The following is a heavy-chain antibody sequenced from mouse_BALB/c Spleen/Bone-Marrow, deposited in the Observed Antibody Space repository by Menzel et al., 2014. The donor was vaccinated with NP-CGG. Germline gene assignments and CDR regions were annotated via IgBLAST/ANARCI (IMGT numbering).Heavy chain of an antibody. CDR3: ARTPGVLYYFDY. V-gene: IGHV1-9*01. Sequence: VQLQQSGAELMKPGASMKISCKASGYTLSSFWIEWVKQRPGHGLEWIGEILPESGSSNYNEKFKGKATLTADTSSNTVYMQLSSLTSEDSAVYYCARTPGVLYYFDYWGQGTPLTVSS. CDR2: ILPESGSS. J-gene: IGHJ2*01. CDR1: GYTLSSFW.